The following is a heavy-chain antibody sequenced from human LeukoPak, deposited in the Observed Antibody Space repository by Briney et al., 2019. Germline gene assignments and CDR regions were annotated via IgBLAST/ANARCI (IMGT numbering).Heavy chain of an antibody. CDR3: AREYYYDSSGYYQG. J-gene: IGHJ4*02. CDR2: INPNSGGT. D-gene: IGHD3-22*01. Sequence: ASVKVSCKASGYTFTGYYMHWVRQAPGQGLEWMGWINPNSGGTNYAQKFQGRVTMTRDTSISTAYMELSRLRSDDTAVYYCAREYYYDSSGYYQGWGQGTLVTVSS. CDR1: GYTFTGYY. V-gene: IGHV1-2*02.